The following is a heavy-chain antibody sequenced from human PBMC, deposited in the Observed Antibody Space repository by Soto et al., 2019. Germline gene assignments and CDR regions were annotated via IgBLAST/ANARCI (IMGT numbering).Heavy chain of an antibody. D-gene: IGHD3-22*01. CDR3: ASYDSSGLGHYFDY. J-gene: IGHJ4*02. CDR1: GGSISSSSYY. Sequence: QLQLQESGPGLVKPSETLSLTCTVSGGSISSSSYYWGWIRQPPGKGLEWIGSIYYSGSTYYNPSLKSRVTISVDTSKNQFSLKLSSVTAADTAVYYCASYDSSGLGHYFDYWGQGTLVTVSS. CDR2: IYYSGST. V-gene: IGHV4-39*01.